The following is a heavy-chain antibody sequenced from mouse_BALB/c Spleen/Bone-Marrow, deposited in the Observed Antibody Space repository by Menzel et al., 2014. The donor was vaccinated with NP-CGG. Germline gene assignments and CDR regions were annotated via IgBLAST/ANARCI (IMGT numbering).Heavy chain of an antibody. CDR2: IYPVNVHA. V-gene: IGHV1S56*01. J-gene: IGHJ4*01. Sequence: VQLQQSGPELVKPGASVRISCKASGYTLTNYYIHWVKQRPGQGLEWIGWIYPVNVHANFNEKFRGKATLTADKSSSTAYMQLSSLTSEDSAVYFCARWLLPYYAMDYWGQGTSVTVSS. CDR3: ARWLLPYYAMDY. CDR1: GYTLTNYY. D-gene: IGHD2-3*01.